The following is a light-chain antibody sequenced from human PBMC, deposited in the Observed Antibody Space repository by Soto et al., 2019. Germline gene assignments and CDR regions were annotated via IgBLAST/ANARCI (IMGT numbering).Light chain of an antibody. V-gene: IGKV3-20*01. J-gene: IGKJ1*01. CDR3: QQYGGPHRT. CDR1: QSVSSSS. Sequence: EIVLTQSAATLSLSPGERATLSCRASQSVSSSSLAWYQQKRGQAPRLLIHDASSRATGIPDRFSGSGSGTDFTLTISRLEPEDFAVYYCQQYGGPHRTFSQGTKVDIK. CDR2: DAS.